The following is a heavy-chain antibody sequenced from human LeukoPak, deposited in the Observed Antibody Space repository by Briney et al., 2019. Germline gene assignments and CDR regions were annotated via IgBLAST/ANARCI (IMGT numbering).Heavy chain of an antibody. CDR1: GYTFSSYS. Sequence: GGSLRLSCLASGYTFSSYSINWVRQAPGKGLEWVSSISVRSNYIYYADSVRGRFRISRDYARDSLFLEMNSLRAEDTAVYYCVRLRRNSDTSGFYYYYDFWGQGTLVTVSS. CDR3: VRLRRNSDTSGFYYYYDF. D-gene: IGHD3-22*01. V-gene: IGHV3-21*01. CDR2: ISVRSNYI. J-gene: IGHJ4*02.